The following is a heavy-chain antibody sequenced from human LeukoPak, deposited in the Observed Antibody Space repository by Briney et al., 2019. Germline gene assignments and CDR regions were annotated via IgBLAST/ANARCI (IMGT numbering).Heavy chain of an antibody. J-gene: IGHJ4*02. D-gene: IGHD1-26*01. V-gene: IGHV3-21*01. CDR2: ISGSSSYI. CDR1: GFTFSSYN. CDR3: ARAATVGTTRPGTHFDY. Sequence: GGSLRLSCAASGFTFSSYNMNWVRQAPGKGLEWVSSISGSSSYIYYADSAKGRFSISRDNAKNSLYLQMNSLRAEDRAVYYCARAATVGTTRPGTHFDYWGQGTLVTVSS.